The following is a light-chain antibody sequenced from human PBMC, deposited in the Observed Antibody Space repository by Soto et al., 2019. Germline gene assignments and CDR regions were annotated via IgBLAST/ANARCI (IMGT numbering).Light chain of an antibody. CDR3: QQLNTLPFT. CDR1: QGISRS. V-gene: IGKV1D-12*01. J-gene: IGKJ5*01. CDR2: EAS. Sequence: DIHMTQSPSSVSAAVGDRVTISCQASQGISRSLAWYQQKPGKAPKLMIYEASTLQSGVPSRFSGSGSGTEFTLTISGLLPEDFATYHCQQLNTLPFTFGQGTRLEIK.